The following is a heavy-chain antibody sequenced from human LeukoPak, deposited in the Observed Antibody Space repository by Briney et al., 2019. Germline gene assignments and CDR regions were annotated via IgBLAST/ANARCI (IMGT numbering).Heavy chain of an antibody. CDR2: IKSKTEGGTA. D-gene: IGHD6-19*01. V-gene: IGHV3-15*01. J-gene: IGHJ4*02. Sequence: RGSLRLSCAGSGFTFSNAWMSWVRQAPGKGLEWVGRIKSKTEGGTADCAAPVKGRFTISRDESKNTLYLQMNSLRTEDTAVYYCTTPRPSTSGWYIFDYWGQGTLVTVSS. CDR3: TTPRPSTSGWYIFDY. CDR1: GFTFSNAW.